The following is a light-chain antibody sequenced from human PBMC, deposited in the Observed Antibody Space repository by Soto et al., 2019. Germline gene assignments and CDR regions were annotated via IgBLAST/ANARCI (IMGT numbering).Light chain of an antibody. Sequence: QSALTQPRSVSGSPGQSVTISCTGTSGDVGSYNYVSWYQQNPGKAPKLMIFDVSKRPSGVPDRFSGSKSGNTASLTISGLQAEDEADYYCCSYAGSYYVFGSGTKLTVL. CDR2: DVS. CDR3: CSYAGSYYV. J-gene: IGLJ1*01. CDR1: SGDVGSYNY. V-gene: IGLV2-11*01.